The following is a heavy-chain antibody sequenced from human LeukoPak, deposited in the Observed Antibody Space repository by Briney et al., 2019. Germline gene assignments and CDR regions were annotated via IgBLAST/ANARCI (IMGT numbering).Heavy chain of an antibody. CDR1: GGSISSGGYY. CDR3: ASQTGAFDY. CDR2: IYHSGST. J-gene: IGHJ4*02. D-gene: IGHD7-27*01. V-gene: IGHV4-30-2*01. Sequence: PSQTLSLTCTVSGGSISSGGYYWSWIRQPPGKGLEWIGYIYHSGSTYYNPSLKSRVTTSVDRSKNQFSLKLSSVTAADTAVYYCASQTGAFDYWGQGTLVTVSS.